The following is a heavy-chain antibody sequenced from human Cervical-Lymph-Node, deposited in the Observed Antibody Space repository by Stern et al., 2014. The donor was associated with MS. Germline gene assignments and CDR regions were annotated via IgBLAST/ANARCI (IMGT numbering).Heavy chain of an antibody. CDR3: ANAAALSCRSPSCYKAFEY. CDR1: GFTFTTSG. D-gene: IGHD2-2*02. V-gene: IGHV3-30*18. CDR2: ISYDGSNQ. Sequence: VQLVDSGGGVVQPGGSLRLSCVASGFTFTTSGMHWVRQAPGKGLDWVAVISYDGSNQYYGDSVKGRFTISRDNSKNTVYLQMNSLRPEDTAVYYCANAAALSCRSPSCYKAFEYWGQGILVTVSS. J-gene: IGHJ4*02.